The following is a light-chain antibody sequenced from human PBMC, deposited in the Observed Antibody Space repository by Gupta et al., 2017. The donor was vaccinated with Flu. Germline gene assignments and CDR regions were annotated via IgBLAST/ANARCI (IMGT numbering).Light chain of an antibody. CDR2: GAA. CDR1: QSVSSN. CDR3: QQYNNWPPWT. J-gene: IGKJ1*01. Sequence: EIVMTHSPATLSVSPGERATLSCRASQSVSSNLAWYQQKPGQAPRLLTYGAATRATGIPARFSGSGSGTEFTLTISSLQSEDFEVYYCQQYNNWPPWTFGQGTKVEIK. V-gene: IGKV3-15*01.